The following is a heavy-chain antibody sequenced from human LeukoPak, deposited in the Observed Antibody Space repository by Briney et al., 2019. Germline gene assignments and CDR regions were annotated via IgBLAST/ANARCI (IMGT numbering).Heavy chain of an antibody. D-gene: IGHD5-24*01. CDR2: VSADGRTQ. J-gene: IGHJ4*02. CDR1: GFTFRTYS. V-gene: IGHV3-30*03. CDR3: AREFGHNRWYFDY. Sequence: PGGSLRLSSAASGFTFRTYSIHWVRQAPGKGLEWVTVVSADGRTQLYSDSVKGRFTISRDNSLNTLHLQMNSLRTEDTAVYYCAREFGHNRWYFDYWGQGALVTVSS.